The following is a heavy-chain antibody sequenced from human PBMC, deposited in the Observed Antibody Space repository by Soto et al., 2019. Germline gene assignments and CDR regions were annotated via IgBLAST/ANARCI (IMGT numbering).Heavy chain of an antibody. D-gene: IGHD3-10*01. Sequence: QVQLQESGPGLVKPSQTLSLTCSVSGGSLSSGGYYWTWIRQHPGKGLEWIGYISYSGSTYYNPSRKSRVNITEDTSKNQFSRKLSSVTAADTAMYYCARDPYGSGPSRFDPWGQGTLVTVSS. CDR3: ARDPYGSGPSRFDP. CDR1: GGSLSSGGYY. CDR2: ISYSGST. J-gene: IGHJ5*02. V-gene: IGHV4-31*03.